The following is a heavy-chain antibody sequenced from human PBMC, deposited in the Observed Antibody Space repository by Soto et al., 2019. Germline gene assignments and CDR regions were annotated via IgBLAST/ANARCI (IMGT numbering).Heavy chain of an antibody. J-gene: IGHJ5*02. CDR1: GGTFSNYA. CDR3: AKDGGKDGYFGIWFDP. V-gene: IGHV1-69*15. Sequence: QVQLVQSGAEVKKPGSSVKVSCKASGGTFSNYAITWVRQAPGQGLEWLGRIIPIFGLANYAQKFQGRVTITADESTTTAYMELSRLRSDDTADYYCAKDGGKDGYFGIWFDPWGQGTLVTVSS. CDR2: IIPIFGLA. D-gene: IGHD5-12*01.